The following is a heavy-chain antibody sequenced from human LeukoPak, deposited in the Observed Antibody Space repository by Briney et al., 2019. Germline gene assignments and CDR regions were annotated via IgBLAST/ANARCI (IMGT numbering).Heavy chain of an antibody. Sequence: ASVKVSCKASGYTFSSYYIHWVRQAPGQGLEWMGIINPSGGSTTYAQKFQGRITMTSDTSTSTVYMELKSLKSEDTAVYFCARVGATGATADNWGQGTLVTVSS. CDR2: INPSGGST. J-gene: IGHJ4*02. D-gene: IGHD2-21*02. V-gene: IGHV1-46*01. CDR3: ARVGATGATADN. CDR1: GYTFSSYY.